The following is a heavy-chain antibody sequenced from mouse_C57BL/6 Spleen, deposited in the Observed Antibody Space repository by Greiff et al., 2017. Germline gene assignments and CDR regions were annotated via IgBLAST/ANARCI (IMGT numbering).Heavy chain of an antibody. CDR1: GYTFTDYD. Sequence: QVQLQQSGAELVRPGASVTLSCTASGYTFTDYDMHWVQQTPVHALEWIGAIDPETGGSAYNQKFTVKGMLTADKSPSTAYLQLRSLTSEDSAVYYCTRGDYGSSYEYFDVWGTGTTVTVSS. D-gene: IGHD1-1*01. J-gene: IGHJ1*03. CDR3: TRGDYGSSYEYFDV. V-gene: IGHV1-15*01. CDR2: IDPETGGS.